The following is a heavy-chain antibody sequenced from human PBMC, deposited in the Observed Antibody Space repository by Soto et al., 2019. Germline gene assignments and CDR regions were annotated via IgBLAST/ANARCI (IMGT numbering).Heavy chain of an antibody. V-gene: IGHV4-38-2*01. CDR2: SFHNGNS. D-gene: IGHD4-17*01. Sequence: SETLSLTCVASGYSIRIFDSWNWSRQSPGMGLQWIGASFHNGNSSYNPSLKRRLTISLDTSRNEFSLNLRFVTAAETAIYYCARSEATFTSTGGMDVWGQGTTVTVSS. CDR3: ARSEATFTSTGGMDV. CDR1: GYSIRIFDS. J-gene: IGHJ6*02.